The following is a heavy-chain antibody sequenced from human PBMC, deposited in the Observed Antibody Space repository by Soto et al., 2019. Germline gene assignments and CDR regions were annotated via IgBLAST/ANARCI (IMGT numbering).Heavy chain of an antibody. D-gene: IGHD3-3*01. CDR2: ISYDGSKK. CDR1: GFTFSTYG. CDR3: AKDPRSYDFWTGYYDY. Sequence: PGGSLRLSCAASGFTFSTYGMHWVRQAPGKGLEWVGVISYDGSKKYYADSVKGRFTISRDNSKNTLYLQMNSLRAEDTALFYCAKDPRSYDFWTGYYDYWGQGTPVTVSS. V-gene: IGHV3-30*18. J-gene: IGHJ4*02.